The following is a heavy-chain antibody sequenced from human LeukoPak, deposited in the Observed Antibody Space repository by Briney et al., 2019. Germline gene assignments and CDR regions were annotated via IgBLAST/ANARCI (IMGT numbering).Heavy chain of an antibody. J-gene: IGHJ3*02. D-gene: IGHD3-10*01. CDR1: GFTFSSDG. Sequence: GGAPELSFAAAGFTFSSDGMDRGRQGPGKGVGGVAFIRYDGSNKYYADSVKGRFTISRDNSKNTLYLQMNSLRAEDTAVYYCASPTYYSDAFDIWGQGTMVTVSS. CDR2: IRYDGSNK. V-gene: IGHV3-30*02. CDR3: ASPTYYSDAFDI.